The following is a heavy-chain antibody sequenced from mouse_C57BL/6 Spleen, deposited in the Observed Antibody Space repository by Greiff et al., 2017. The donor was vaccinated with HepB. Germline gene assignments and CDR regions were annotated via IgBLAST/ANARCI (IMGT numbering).Heavy chain of an antibody. CDR1: GYTFTDYN. Sequence: EVQLQQSGPELVKPGASVKIPCKASGYTFTDYNMDWVKQSHGKSLEWIGDINPNNGGTIYNQKFKGKATLTVDKSSSTAYMELRSLTSEDTAVYYCARNPRGDYDVYFDVWGTGTTVTVSS. CDR2: INPNNGGT. CDR3: ARNPRGDYDVYFDV. J-gene: IGHJ1*03. V-gene: IGHV1-18*01. D-gene: IGHD2-4*01.